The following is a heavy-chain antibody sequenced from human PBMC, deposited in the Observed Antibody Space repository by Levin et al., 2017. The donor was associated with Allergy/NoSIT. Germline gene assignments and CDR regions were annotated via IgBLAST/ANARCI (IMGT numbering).Heavy chain of an antibody. J-gene: IGHJ4*02. CDR2: IINSGVGT. D-gene: IGHD6-19*01. CDR3: AKDAIRGSDQPYYFDY. Sequence: GESLISCAASGFTFNNYAMSWVRQAPGKGLEWVSAIINSGVGTYYADSVKGRFTISRDNSKNTMYLQMNSLRAEDTAVYFCAKDAIRGSDQPYYFDYWGQGTLVTASS. V-gene: IGHV3-23*01. CDR1: GFTFNNYA.